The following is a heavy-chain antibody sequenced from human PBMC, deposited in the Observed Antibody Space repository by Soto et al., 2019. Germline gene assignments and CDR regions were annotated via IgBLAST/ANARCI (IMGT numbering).Heavy chain of an antibody. D-gene: IGHD3-3*01. Sequence: GGSLRLSCAASGFTFSSYWMHWVRQAPGKGLVWVSRINSDGSSTSYADSVKGRFTISRDNAKNTLYLQMNSLRAEDTAVYYCASVKGEDFWSGYFYYYYGMDVWGQGTTVTVSS. CDR1: GFTFSSYW. J-gene: IGHJ6*02. CDR3: ASVKGEDFWSGYFYYYYGMDV. V-gene: IGHV3-74*01. CDR2: INSDGSST.